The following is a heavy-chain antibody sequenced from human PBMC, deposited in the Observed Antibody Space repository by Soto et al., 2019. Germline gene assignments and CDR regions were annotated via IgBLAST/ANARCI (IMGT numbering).Heavy chain of an antibody. D-gene: IGHD1-26*01. Sequence: ASVKVSCKASGYTFTGYYMHWVRQAPGQGLEWMGWINPNSGGTNYAQKFQGWVTMTRDTSISTAYMELSRLRSDDTAVYYCARGFSGSYSPGGYNWFDPWGQGTLVTVSS. CDR2: INPNSGGT. CDR3: ARGFSGSYSPGGYNWFDP. V-gene: IGHV1-2*04. J-gene: IGHJ5*02. CDR1: GYTFTGYY.